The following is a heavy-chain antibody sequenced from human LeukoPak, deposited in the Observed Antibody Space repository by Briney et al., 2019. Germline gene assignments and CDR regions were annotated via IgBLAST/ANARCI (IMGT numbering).Heavy chain of an antibody. CDR1: GGSITSSHW. J-gene: IGHJ5*02. D-gene: IGHD6-13*01. Sequence: SETLSLTCAVSGGSITSSHWWSWARQPPGKGLEWIGYIYYSESTTYNPSLKSRVTISVDTSKNQFSLQLNSVTAADTAVYYCARDSRSSNWYTNWFDPWGQGTLVTVSS. CDR3: ARDSRSSNWYTNWFDP. CDR2: IYYSEST. V-gene: IGHV4-4*02.